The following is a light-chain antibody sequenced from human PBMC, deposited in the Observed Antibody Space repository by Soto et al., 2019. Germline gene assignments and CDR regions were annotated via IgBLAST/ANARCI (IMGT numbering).Light chain of an antibody. Sequence: QSALTQPASGSGSHGQSSTISCTETSSDVGGYNYVSWYQQHPGKAPKLMIYDVSNRPSGVSNRFSGSKSGNTASLTISGLQAEDEADYYCSSYTSSSTSRYVFGTGTKVTVL. CDR3: SSYTSSSTSRYV. V-gene: IGLV2-14*01. J-gene: IGLJ1*01. CDR2: DVS. CDR1: SSDVGGYNY.